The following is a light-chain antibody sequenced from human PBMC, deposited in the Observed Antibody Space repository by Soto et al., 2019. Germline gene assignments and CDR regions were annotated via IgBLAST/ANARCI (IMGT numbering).Light chain of an antibody. V-gene: IGLV2-14*03. CDR2: DVT. J-gene: IGLJ2*01. CDR3: SSSTSSTTRVV. Sequence: QSALTQPASVSGSPGQWITISCTGTSSDVGGYNYVSWYQQHPGEAPKLMIYDVTNRPSGVSNRFSGSKSGNTASLTISGLPAEDEADYYCSSSTSSTTRVVFGGGTKLTVL. CDR1: SSDVGGYNY.